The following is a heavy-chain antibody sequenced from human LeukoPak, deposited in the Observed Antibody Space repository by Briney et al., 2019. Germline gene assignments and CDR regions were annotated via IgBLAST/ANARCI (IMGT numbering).Heavy chain of an antibody. CDR3: ASAVGNVKAYYYYMDV. CDR1: GFTFSSYS. CDR2: ISSSSSYI. Sequence: PGGSLRLSCAASGFTFSSYSMNWVRQAPGKGLEWVSSISSSSSYIYYADSVKGRFTISRDNAKNSLYLQMNSLRAEDTAVYYCASAVGNVKAYYYYMDVWGKGTTVTVSS. J-gene: IGHJ6*03. V-gene: IGHV3-21*01. D-gene: IGHD1-1*01.